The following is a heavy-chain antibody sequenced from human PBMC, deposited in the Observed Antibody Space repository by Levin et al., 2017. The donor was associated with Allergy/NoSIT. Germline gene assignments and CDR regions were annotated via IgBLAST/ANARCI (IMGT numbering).Heavy chain of an antibody. V-gene: IGHV5-51*01. CDR1: GYSFTSYW. J-gene: IGHJ6*03. Sequence: PGGSLRLSCQGSGYSFTSYWIGWVRQMPGKGLEWMGSIYPGDSDTRYSPSFQGQVTISADKSSSTAYLQWSGLKASDTAIYYCARRGTRDYYYYRDVWGKGTTVTVS. D-gene: IGHD1-1*01. CDR3: ARRGTRDYYYYRDV. CDR2: IYPGDSDT.